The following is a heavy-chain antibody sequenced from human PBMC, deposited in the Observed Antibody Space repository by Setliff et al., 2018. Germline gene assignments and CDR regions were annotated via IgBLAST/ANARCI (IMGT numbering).Heavy chain of an antibody. CDR1: GYTFTDFY. CDR3: ATDLAIRGVQFDY. Sequence: ASVKVSCKASGYTFTDFYIHWVQQAPGKGLEWMGRVDPKDGQAIYAKKFQGRFTITADTSIDTAYMELSSLTSEDTAVYYCATDLAIRGVQFDYWGRGTLVTVSS. D-gene: IGHD3-10*01. CDR2: VDPKDGQA. J-gene: IGHJ4*02. V-gene: IGHV1-69-2*01.